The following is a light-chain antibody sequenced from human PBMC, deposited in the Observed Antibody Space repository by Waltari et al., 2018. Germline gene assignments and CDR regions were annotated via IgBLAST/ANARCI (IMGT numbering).Light chain of an antibody. CDR2: RNN. V-gene: IGLV1-47*01. CDR1: SSNIGSNY. J-gene: IGLJ1*01. CDR3: SAWDDSLSGGV. Sequence: QSVLTQPPSASGTPGQRVTVSCSGSSSNIGSNYVYWYQQLPGTAPKLLLYRNNQRPSGVPDRFSGSKSGTSASLDISGLRSDDEADYYCSAWDDSLSGGVFGTGTKVTVL.